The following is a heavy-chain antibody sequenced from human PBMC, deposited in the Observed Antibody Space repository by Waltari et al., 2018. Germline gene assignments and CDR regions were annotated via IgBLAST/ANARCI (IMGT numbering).Heavy chain of an antibody. J-gene: IGHJ4*02. CDR3: ARGINYYDSSGYPTYYFDY. Sequence: QVQLVQSGAEVKKPGSSVKVSCKASGGTFSSYPISWVRQAPGQGLEWMGRIIPILGIANYAQKFQGRVTITADKSTSTAYMELSSLRSEDTAVYYCARGINYYDSSGYPTYYFDYWGQGTLVTVSS. CDR1: GGTFSSYP. CDR2: IIPILGIA. D-gene: IGHD3-22*01. V-gene: IGHV1-69*02.